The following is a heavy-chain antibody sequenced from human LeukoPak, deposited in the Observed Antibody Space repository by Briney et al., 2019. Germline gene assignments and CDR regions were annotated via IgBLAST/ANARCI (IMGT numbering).Heavy chain of an antibody. J-gene: IGHJ6*03. CDR3: ARGRRGYSYGYYYYYYMDV. CDR1: GYTFTGYY. CDR2: INPNSGGT. D-gene: IGHD5-18*01. V-gene: IGHV1-2*02. Sequence: ASVKVSCKASGYTFTGYYMHWVRQAPGQGLEWMGWINPNSGGTNYAQKFQGRVTMTRDTSISTAYMELSRLRSDDTAVYYCARGRRGYSYGYYYYYYMDVWGKGTTVTVSS.